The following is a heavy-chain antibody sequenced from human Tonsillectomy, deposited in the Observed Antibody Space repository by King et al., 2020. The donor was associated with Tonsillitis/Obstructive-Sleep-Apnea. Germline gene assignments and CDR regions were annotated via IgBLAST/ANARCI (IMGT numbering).Heavy chain of an antibody. CDR3: AKGLVPPAISRFDY. CDR1: GFTFSTFA. CDR2: ISGSGGST. J-gene: IGHJ4*02. D-gene: IGHD2-2*01. Sequence: VQLVESGGGLVQPGGSLRLSCAASGFTFSTFAMTWVRQAPGKGLESVSAISGSGGSTYYADSVKGRFTISRDNSKSTLYLQINSLRAEDTAVYYCAKGLVPPAISRFDYWGQGTLVTVSS. V-gene: IGHV3-23*04.